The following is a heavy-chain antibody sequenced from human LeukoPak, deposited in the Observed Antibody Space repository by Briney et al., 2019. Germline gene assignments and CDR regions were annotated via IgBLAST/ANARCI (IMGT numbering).Heavy chain of an antibody. CDR1: GGSISSYY. CDR2: IYYSGST. Sequence: SETLSLTCTVSGGSISSYYWNWIRQSPGKGLEWIGYIYYSGSTNYNPSLKSRVTISVDTSKNQFSLNLTSVTAADTAVYYCARFTPQGYGWGGYNRFDPWGQGTLVTVSS. D-gene: IGHD3-16*01. CDR3: ARFTPQGYGWGGYNRFDP. V-gene: IGHV4-59*01. J-gene: IGHJ5*02.